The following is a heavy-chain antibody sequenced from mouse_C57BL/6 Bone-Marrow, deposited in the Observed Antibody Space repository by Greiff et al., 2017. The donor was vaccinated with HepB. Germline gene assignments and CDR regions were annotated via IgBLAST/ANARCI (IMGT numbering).Heavy chain of an antibody. V-gene: IGHV1-50*01. D-gene: IGHD1-1*01. Sequence: QVQLQQPGAELVKPGASVKLSCKASGYTFTSYWMQWVKQRPGQGLEWIGEIDPSDSYTNYNQKFKGKATLTVDTSSSTAYMQLSSLTSEDSAVYYCARSYYGSLYWGQGTTLTVSS. CDR2: IDPSDSYT. CDR1: GYTFTSYW. CDR3: ARSYYGSLY. J-gene: IGHJ2*01.